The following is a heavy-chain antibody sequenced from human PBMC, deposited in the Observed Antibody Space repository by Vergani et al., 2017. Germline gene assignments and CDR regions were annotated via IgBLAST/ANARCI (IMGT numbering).Heavy chain of an antibody. CDR3: ARDPPDYSNYVWWFDP. CDR1: GNTFTSYV. Sequence: QVQLVQSGAEVKKPGASVKFSCKASGNTFTSYVISWVRQAPGQGLDWMGWITPYIGKQNNAQKLQGRVPMTTDKSTSTDYMELRSLRSDDTAVYYCARDPPDYSNYVWWFDPWGQGTLVTVSS. J-gene: IGHJ5*02. D-gene: IGHD4-11*01. CDR2: ITPYIGKQ. V-gene: IGHV1-18*01.